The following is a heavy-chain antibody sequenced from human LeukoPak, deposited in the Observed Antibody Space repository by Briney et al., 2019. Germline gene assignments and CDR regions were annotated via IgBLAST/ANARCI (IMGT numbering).Heavy chain of an antibody. CDR1: GFTVSSNY. J-gene: IGHJ4*02. CDR3: AGGLGYSYGRPSAIIDY. D-gene: IGHD5-18*01. Sequence: PGGSLRLSCAASGFTVSSNYMSWVRQAPGKGLEWVSVIYSGGSTYYADSVKGRFTISRDNSKNTLYLQMNSLRAEDTAVYYCAGGLGYSYGRPSAIIDYWGQGTLVTVSS. V-gene: IGHV3-66*01. CDR2: IYSGGST.